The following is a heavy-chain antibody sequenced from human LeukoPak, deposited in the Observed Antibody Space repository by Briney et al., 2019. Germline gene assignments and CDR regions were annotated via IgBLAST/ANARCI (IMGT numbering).Heavy chain of an antibody. CDR3: TRGCSGGSCSRDAMDV. CDR2: IFPIDSET. J-gene: IGHJ6*02. CDR1: GYSFSSDW. D-gene: IGHD2-15*01. Sequence: GESLKISCKASGYSFSSDWIAWVRQMPGKGVEWMGIIFPIDSETTYSPSFQGQVTISADKSISTAYLQWSSLKASDTAMYYCTRGCSGGSCSRDAMDVWGQGTMETVSS. V-gene: IGHV5-51*01.